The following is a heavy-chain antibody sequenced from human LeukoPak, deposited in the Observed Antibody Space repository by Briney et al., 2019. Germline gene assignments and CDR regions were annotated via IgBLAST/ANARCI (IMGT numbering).Heavy chain of an antibody. Sequence: SETLSLTCAVAGGPISSSSYYWGWIRQPPGKGLEWIGSIYYSGSTYYNPSLKSRVAISVDTSKNQFSLKLSSVTAADTAVYYCARPSDDSWFDPWGQGTLVTVSS. D-gene: IGHD3-22*01. CDR2: IYYSGST. CDR3: ARPSDDSWFDP. J-gene: IGHJ5*02. V-gene: IGHV4-39*01. CDR1: GGPISSSSYY.